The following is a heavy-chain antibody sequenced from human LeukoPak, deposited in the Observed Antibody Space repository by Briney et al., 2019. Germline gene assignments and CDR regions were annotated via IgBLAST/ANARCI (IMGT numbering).Heavy chain of an antibody. V-gene: IGHV4-59*08. CDR1: GGSISSYY. Sequence: PSETLSLTCTVSGGSISSYYWSWIRQPPGKGLEWIGYNYYSGSTNYNPSLKSRVTISVDTSKNQFSLKLSSVTAADTAVYYCASARRGQAAPLDYWGQGTLVTVSS. CDR2: NYYSGST. CDR3: ASARRGQAAPLDY. J-gene: IGHJ4*02. D-gene: IGHD6-25*01.